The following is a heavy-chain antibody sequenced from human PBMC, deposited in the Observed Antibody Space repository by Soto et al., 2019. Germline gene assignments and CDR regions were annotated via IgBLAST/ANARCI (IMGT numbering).Heavy chain of an antibody. CDR2: INTNTGNP. Sequence: QVQLVQSGSELKKPGASVKVSCKASGYTFTSYAMNWVRQAPGQGLEWMGWINTNTGNPTYAQGFTGRFVFSLDTSVSTAYLQICSLKAEDTAVYYCARDLVRYFDWLSPKYGMDVWGQGTTVTVSS. D-gene: IGHD3-9*01. CDR1: GYTFTSYA. CDR3: ARDLVRYFDWLSPKYGMDV. J-gene: IGHJ6*02. V-gene: IGHV7-4-1*01.